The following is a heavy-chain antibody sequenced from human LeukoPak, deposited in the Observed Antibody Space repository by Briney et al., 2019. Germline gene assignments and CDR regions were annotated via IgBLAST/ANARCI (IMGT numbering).Heavy chain of an antibody. J-gene: IGHJ6*02. D-gene: IGHD3-3*01. CDR3: ARESGSLTKVTYYGLDI. CDR1: GFTFTNYW. CDR2: IDDTGT. Sequence: GGSLRLSCAASGFTFTNYWMHWVRQAPGRGLEWVASIDDTGTHYAASVKGRFDISRDISKNTVSLHLNNVRADDTGLYFCARESGSLTKVTYYGLDIWGPGTTVAVTS. V-gene: IGHV3-66*01.